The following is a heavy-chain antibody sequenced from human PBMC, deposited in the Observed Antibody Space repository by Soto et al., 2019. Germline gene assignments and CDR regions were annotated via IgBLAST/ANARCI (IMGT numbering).Heavy chain of an antibody. J-gene: IGHJ4*02. CDR2: ISLAGDT. CDR3: ARDPPGSGSYTYDY. D-gene: IGHD3-10*01. V-gene: IGHV3-66*01. Sequence: SLRLSCAASGITVSNNYMSWFRQAPGKGLEWVSAISLAGDTYYADSVKGRFTISRDNSKNTLYFQMNSLRAEDTAVYYCARDPPGSGSYTYDYWGQGTLVTVSS. CDR1: GITVSNNY.